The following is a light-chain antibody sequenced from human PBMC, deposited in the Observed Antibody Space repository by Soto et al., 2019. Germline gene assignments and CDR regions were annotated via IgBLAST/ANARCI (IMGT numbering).Light chain of an antibody. Sequence: QSVLTQPPSVSGAPGQRVTISCTGSSSNIGAGYDVHWYLQLPGTAPKLLIYGNTNRPSGVPDRFSGSKSGTSASLAITGLQAEDEADYYCQSYDSSLNVVFGGGTKVTVL. CDR1: SSNIGAGYD. J-gene: IGLJ2*01. CDR2: GNT. V-gene: IGLV1-40*01. CDR3: QSYDSSLNVV.